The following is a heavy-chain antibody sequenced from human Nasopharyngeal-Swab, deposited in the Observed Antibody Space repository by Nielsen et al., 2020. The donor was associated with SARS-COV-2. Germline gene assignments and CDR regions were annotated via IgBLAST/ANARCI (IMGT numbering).Heavy chain of an antibody. CDR3: ARRISGGYDP. D-gene: IGHD1-26*01. J-gene: IGHJ5*02. Sequence: PGKGLEWVANIKQDESEKYYVDSVKGRFTVSRDNAKKSLYLQMNSLRAEDTPVYYCARRISGGYDPWGQGTLVTVSS. V-gene: IGHV3-7*03. CDR2: IKQDESEK.